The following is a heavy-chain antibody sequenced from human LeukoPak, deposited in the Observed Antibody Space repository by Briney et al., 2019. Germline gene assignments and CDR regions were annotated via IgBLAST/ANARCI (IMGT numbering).Heavy chain of an antibody. D-gene: IGHD2-15*01. CDR2: ISSCGSTI. CDR3: ARDRGCSGGSCFAFDI. J-gene: IGHJ3*02. CDR1: GFTFSDYY. Sequence: GGSLRLSCAASGFTFSDYYMSWIRQAPGKGLEWVSYISSCGSTIYYADSVKGRFTISRDNAKNSLYLQMNSLRAEDTAVYYCARDRGCSGGSCFAFDIWGQGTMVTVSS. V-gene: IGHV3-11*04.